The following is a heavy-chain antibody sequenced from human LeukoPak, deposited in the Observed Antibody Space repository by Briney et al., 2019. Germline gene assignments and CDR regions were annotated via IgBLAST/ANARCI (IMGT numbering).Heavy chain of an antibody. CDR2: IYYSGST. J-gene: IGHJ3*02. CDR1: GGSISSSSYY. V-gene: IGHV4-39*01. D-gene: IGHD2/OR15-2a*01. CDR3: ARLVRSDAFDI. Sequence: SEALSLTCTVSGGSISSSSYYWGWIRQPPGKGLEWIGNIYYSGSTYYNPSLKSRVTISADTSKNQFSLKLSSVTAADTAVYYCARLVRSDAFDIWGQGTMVTVSS.